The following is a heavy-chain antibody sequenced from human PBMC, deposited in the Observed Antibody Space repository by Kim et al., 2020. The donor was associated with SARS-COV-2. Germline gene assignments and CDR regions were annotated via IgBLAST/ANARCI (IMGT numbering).Heavy chain of an antibody. Sequence: GGSLRLSCAASGFTFSSYWMSWVRQAPGKGLEWVANIKQDGSEKYYVDSVKGRFTISRDNAKNSLYLQMNSLRAEDTAVYYCARYYYGSGSYYNSNAFDIWGQGTMVTVSS. CDR3: ARYYYGSGSYYNSNAFDI. V-gene: IGHV3-7*01. CDR2: IKQDGSEK. D-gene: IGHD3-10*01. J-gene: IGHJ3*02. CDR1: GFTFSSYW.